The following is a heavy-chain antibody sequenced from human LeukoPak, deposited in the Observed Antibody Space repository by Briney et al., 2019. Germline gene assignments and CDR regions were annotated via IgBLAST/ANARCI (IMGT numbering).Heavy chain of an antibody. D-gene: IGHD3-10*01. CDR1: GFTLSSYA. J-gene: IGHJ6*03. Sequence: GGSLRLSCAASGFTLSSYAMSWVRQAPGKGLEWVSSISASGGSTNYADSVKGRFTISRDNSKNTVYLQMNSLRAEDTAVYYCAKVLKGSERLTMVRGVIIKTAGLYYMDVWGKGTTVTVSS. CDR3: AKVLKGSERLTMVRGVIIKTAGLYYMDV. V-gene: IGHV3-23*01. CDR2: ISASGGST.